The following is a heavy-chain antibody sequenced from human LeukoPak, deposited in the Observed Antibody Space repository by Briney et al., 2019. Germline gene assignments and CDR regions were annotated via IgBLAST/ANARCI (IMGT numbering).Heavy chain of an antibody. Sequence: SETLSLTCAVSGGSISSGGYSWSWIRQPPGKGLEWIGYIYHSGSTYYNPSLKSRVTISVDTSKNQFSLKLSSVTAADTAVYSCASRPFGSVVTPIDDAFDIWGQGTMVTVSS. J-gene: IGHJ3*02. CDR2: IYHSGST. CDR3: ASRPFGSVVTPIDDAFDI. D-gene: IGHD2-15*01. CDR1: GGSISSGGYS. V-gene: IGHV4-30-2*01.